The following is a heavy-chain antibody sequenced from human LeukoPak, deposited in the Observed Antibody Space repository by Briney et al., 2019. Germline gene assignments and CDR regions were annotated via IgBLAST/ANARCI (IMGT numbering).Heavy chain of an antibody. Sequence: GASVKVSCKASGYTFTSYAMNWVRQAPGQGLEWMGWINPNSGGTNYAQKFQGRVTMTRDTSISTAYMELSRLRSDDTAVYYCARGTSGGSGSYPPHYYYMDVWGKGTTVTISS. CDR3: ARGTSGGSGSYPPHYYYMDV. J-gene: IGHJ6*03. D-gene: IGHD3-10*01. CDR2: INPNSGGT. CDR1: GYTFTSYA. V-gene: IGHV1-2*02.